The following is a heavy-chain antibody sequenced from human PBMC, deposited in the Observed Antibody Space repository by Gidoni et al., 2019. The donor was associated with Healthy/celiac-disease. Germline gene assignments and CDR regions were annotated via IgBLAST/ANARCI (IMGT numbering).Heavy chain of an antibody. D-gene: IGHD3-3*01. CDR1: GGSISSSSYY. CDR3: ARHPLKSYDFWSGVYYYYYMDV. J-gene: IGHJ6*03. V-gene: IGHV4-39*01. CDR2: IYYSGST. Sequence: QLQLQESGPGLVKPSETLSLTCTVSGGSISSSSYYWGWIRQPPGKGLEWIGSIYYSGSTYYNPSLKSRVTISVDTSKNQFSLKLSSVTAADTAVYYCARHPLKSYDFWSGVYYYYYMDVWGKGTTVTVSS.